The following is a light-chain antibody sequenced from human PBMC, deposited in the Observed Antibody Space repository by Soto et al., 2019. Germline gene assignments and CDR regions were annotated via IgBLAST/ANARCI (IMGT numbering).Light chain of an antibody. CDR3: QQYYSYPST. CDR2: DSS. V-gene: IGKV1-5*01. CDR1: QSISTW. Sequence: DIVMPQAPSTLSASVGESVTVTCRASQSISTWLAWYQQKPGRAPKPLIYDSSSLESGVPSRFSGSGSGTDFTLTISGLQPEDFATYYCQQYYSYPSTFGQGTRLEIK. J-gene: IGKJ5*01.